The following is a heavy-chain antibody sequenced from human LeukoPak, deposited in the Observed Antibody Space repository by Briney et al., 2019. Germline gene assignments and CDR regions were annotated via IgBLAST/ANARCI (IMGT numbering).Heavy chain of an antibody. Sequence: GGSLRLSCAASGFTFNYYWMRWVRQAPGKGLEWVATIKEDGSEKYYVDSVRGRFTVSIDNTKNSLYLQMSSLRVEDTAVYYCESTTGPWGQGTLVTVSS. V-gene: IGHV3-7*01. CDR2: IKEDGSEK. CDR3: ESTTGP. J-gene: IGHJ5*02. D-gene: IGHD1-7*01. CDR1: GFTFNYYW.